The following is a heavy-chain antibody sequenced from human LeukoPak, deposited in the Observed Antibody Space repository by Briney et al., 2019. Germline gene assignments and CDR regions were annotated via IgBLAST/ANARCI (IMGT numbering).Heavy chain of an antibody. CDR2: ISGSGGST. J-gene: IGHJ4*02. Sequence: GGSLRLSCAASGFTFSGYAMSWVRQAPGKGLEWVSAISGSGGSTYYADSVKGRFTISRDNSKSTLYLQMNSLRAEDTAVYYCAKDTIRNYCTSTSCYVVYWGQGTLVTVSS. V-gene: IGHV3-23*01. D-gene: IGHD2-2*01. CDR1: GFTFSGYA. CDR3: AKDTIRNYCTSTSCYVVY.